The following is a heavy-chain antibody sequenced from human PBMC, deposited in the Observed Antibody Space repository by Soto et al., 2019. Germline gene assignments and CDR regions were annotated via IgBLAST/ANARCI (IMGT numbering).Heavy chain of an antibody. CDR3: SKDKHLTDYYYYYMDV. CDR1: GFTFDDYA. Sequence: GGSLRLSCAASGFTFDDYAMHWVRQAPGKGLEWVSLISWNGGSTYYADSVKGRFTISRDNSKNSLYLQMNSLRAEDTALYYCSKDKHLTDYYYYYMDVWGQGTTVTVSS. V-gene: IGHV3-43D*04. J-gene: IGHJ6*02. CDR2: ISWNGGST.